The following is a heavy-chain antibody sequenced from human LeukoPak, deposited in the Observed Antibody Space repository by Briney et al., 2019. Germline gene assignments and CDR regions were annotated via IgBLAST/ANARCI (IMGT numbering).Heavy chain of an antibody. J-gene: IGHJ2*01. CDR2: MYYSGST. CDR1: GGSISSYY. D-gene: IGHD6-13*01. Sequence: SETLSLTCTVSGGSISSYYCSWIRQPPGKGLEWIGYMYYSGSTNYNPSLKSRLTISVDTSKNQFSLKLSSVTAADTAVYYCARTYGSSGLGYFDLWGRGTLVTVSS. V-gene: IGHV4-59*01. CDR3: ARTYGSSGLGYFDL.